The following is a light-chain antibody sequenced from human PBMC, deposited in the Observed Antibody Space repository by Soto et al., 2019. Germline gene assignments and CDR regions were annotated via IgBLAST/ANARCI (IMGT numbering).Light chain of an antibody. Sequence: EIVLTQSPGTLSLSPGERATLSCRASQSVSTNYLAWYQRKPGQAPRLLIYGASSRATGIPDRVSGSGSGTDFTLTITRLETEDFAVYYCQQYGSSPPTFGQGTKVEIK. CDR3: QQYGSSPPT. J-gene: IGKJ1*01. CDR2: GAS. V-gene: IGKV3-20*01. CDR1: QSVSTNY.